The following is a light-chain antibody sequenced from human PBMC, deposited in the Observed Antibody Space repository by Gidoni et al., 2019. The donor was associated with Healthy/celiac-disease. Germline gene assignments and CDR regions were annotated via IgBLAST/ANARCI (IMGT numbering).Light chain of an antibody. CDR1: QGISSY. V-gene: IGKV1-9*01. Sequence: DLQLTQSPSFLSASVGDRVTITCRASQGISSYLAWYQQKPGKAPKLLIYAASTLQSGVPSRFSDSGSGTEFTLTISSLQPEDFATYYCQQLNSLYSFGQXTKLEIK. CDR2: AAS. CDR3: QQLNSLYS. J-gene: IGKJ2*03.